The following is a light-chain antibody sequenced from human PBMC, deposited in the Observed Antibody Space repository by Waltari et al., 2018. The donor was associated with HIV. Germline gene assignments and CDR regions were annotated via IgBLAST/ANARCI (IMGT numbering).Light chain of an antibody. J-gene: IGLJ3*02. V-gene: IGLV3-27*01. CDR2: KDS. CDR3: YSAADNNLRV. Sequence: SSELTQPSSVSVSPGQTARITCTGDVLANDKYARWFQQKPGQDPVLVIYKDSERPSGIPERFSGSSSGTTVTLTISGAQVEDEADYYCYSAADNNLRVFGGGTKLTVL. CDR1: VLANDKY.